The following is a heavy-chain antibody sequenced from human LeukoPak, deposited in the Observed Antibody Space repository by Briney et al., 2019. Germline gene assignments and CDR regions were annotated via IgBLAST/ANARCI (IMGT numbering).Heavy chain of an antibody. CDR2: IYYSGST. D-gene: IGHD5-18*01. CDR1: GGSISSGGYY. Sequence: PSETLSLTCTVSGGSISSGGYYWSWIRQHPGKGLEWIGYIYYSGSTYYNPSLKIRVTISVDTSKNQISQKLISVTAADTAVYYCAREAPIYSYGSYYYYYMDVWGKGTTVTVSS. CDR3: AREAPIYSYGSYYYYYMDV. V-gene: IGHV4-31*03. J-gene: IGHJ6*03.